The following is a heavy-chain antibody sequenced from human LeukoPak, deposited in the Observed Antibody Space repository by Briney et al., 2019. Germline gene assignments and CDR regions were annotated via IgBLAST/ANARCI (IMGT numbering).Heavy chain of an antibody. CDR1: GFTVSSNY. D-gene: IGHD3-22*01. Sequence: GGSLRLSCAASGFTVSSNYMSWVRQAPGKGLEWVSVIYSGGSTYYADSVKGRFTISRDNSKNTLYLQMNSLRTEDTAVYYCARVLLDYYDSSGLGAFDIWGQGRMVTVSS. V-gene: IGHV3-53*01. CDR3: ARVLLDYYDSSGLGAFDI. J-gene: IGHJ3*02. CDR2: IYSGGST.